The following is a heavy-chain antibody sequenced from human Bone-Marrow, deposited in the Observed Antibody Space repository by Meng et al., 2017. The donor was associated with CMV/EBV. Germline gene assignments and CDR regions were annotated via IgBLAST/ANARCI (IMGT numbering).Heavy chain of an antibody. CDR1: GFTFDDYA. V-gene: IGHV3-9*03. Sequence: SLKISCAASGFTFDDYAMHWVRQAPGKGLEWVSGISWNSGSIGYADSVKGRFTISRDNAKNSLYLQMNSLRAEDMALYYCAKGSRGELPTYFDYWGQGTLVTVSS. J-gene: IGHJ4*02. CDR3: AKGSRGELPTYFDY. CDR2: ISWNSGSI. D-gene: IGHD1-26*01.